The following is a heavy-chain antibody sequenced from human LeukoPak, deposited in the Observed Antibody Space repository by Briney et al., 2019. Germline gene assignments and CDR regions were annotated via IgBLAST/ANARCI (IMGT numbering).Heavy chain of an antibody. V-gene: IGHV3-30*01. CDR1: GFTFRSYA. Sequence: PGGSLRLSCAASGFTFRSYAMHWVRQAPGKGLEWVAVISYDGSNKYYADSVKGRFTISRDNSKNTLYLQMNSLRAEDTAVYYCARDRYSGYDFDYWGQGTLVTVSS. CDR3: ARDRYSGYDFDY. D-gene: IGHD5-12*01. J-gene: IGHJ4*02. CDR2: ISYDGSNK.